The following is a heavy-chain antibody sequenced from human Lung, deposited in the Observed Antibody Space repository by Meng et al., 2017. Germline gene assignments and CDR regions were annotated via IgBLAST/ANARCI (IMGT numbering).Heavy chain of an antibody. V-gene: IGHV3-23*01. CDR2: ISNNGDT. CDR3: ARDCCSEIGPIDY. J-gene: IGHJ4*02. Sequence: EIQLLGDGGGCVQPGDARRLSCRTSGFTFSNYGMSWVRQAPGKGLEWVATISNNGDTHYADSMMGRFIISRDDSRNTLYLQVSSLRAEDTAVYYCARDCCSEIGPIDYWGQGTLVTVSS. CDR1: GFTFSNYG. D-gene: IGHD2-15*01.